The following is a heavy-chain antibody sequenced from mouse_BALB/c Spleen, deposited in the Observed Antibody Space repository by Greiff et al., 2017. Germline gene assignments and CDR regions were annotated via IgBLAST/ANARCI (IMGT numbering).Heavy chain of an antibody. D-gene: IGHD4-1*01. Sequence: EVQGVESGGDLVKPGGSLKLSCAASGFTFSSYGMSWVRQTPDKRLEWVATISSGGSYTYYPDSVKGRFTISRDNAKNTLYLQMSSLKSEDTAMYYCASASTGAYAMDYWGQGTSVTVSS. CDR2: ISSGGSYT. J-gene: IGHJ4*01. CDR3: ASASTGAYAMDY. V-gene: IGHV5-6*01. CDR1: GFTFSSYG.